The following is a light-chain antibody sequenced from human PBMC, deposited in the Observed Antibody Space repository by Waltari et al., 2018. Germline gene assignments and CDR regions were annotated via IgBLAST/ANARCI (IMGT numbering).Light chain of an antibody. CDR2: IAS. J-gene: IGKJ2*01. CDR3: QQSYSAPYT. V-gene: IGKV1-39*01. CDR1: QSISSH. Sequence: DIQMTQSPSFLSASVGDRVTITCRASQSISSHLNWYQQKPGKAPKVLIYIASSLQTGVPSRFSGSGSGTDFTLTSSALQPEDFATYSCQQSYSAPYTFGQGTKLEIK.